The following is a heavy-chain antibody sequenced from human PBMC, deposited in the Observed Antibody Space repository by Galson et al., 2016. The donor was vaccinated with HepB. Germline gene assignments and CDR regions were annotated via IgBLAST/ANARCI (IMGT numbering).Heavy chain of an antibody. CDR3: ARDLSYYGSGTYSFGVFDM. CDR1: GFSFSRYG. V-gene: IGHV3-33*01. J-gene: IGHJ3*02. CDR2: IWYDGSKK. D-gene: IGHD3-10*01. Sequence: SLRLSCAAAGFSFSRYGMLWVRQAPGKGLEWVALIWYDGSKKYYADSVKDRLTISRDNSKNMLYLQMNSLRADDTAVYYCARDLSYYGSGTYSFGVFDMWGQGTMVTVSS.